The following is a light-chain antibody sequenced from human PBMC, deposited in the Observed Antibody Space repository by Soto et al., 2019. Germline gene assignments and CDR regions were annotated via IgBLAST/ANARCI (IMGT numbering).Light chain of an antibody. J-gene: IGKJ5*01. CDR3: QQRSNWPPSIT. V-gene: IGKV3-11*01. CDR2: DAS. Sequence: EIVLTQSPATLSLSPGERATLSCRASQSVSSYLAWYQQKPGQAPRLLIYDASNRATGIPARFSGSGSGTDFTLTISSLEPEDFAVYYGQQRSNWPPSITFGQVTQLEIK. CDR1: QSVSSY.